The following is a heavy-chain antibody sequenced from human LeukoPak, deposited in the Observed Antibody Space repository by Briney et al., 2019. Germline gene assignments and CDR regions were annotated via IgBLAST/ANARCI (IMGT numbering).Heavy chain of an antibody. CDR2: IYYSGST. Sequence: SETLSLTCTVSGGSISSYYWSWIRQPPGKGPEWIGYIYYSGSTNYNPSLKSRVTISVDTSKNQFSLKLSSVTAADTAVYYCARVRGDYLYFDYWGQGTLVTVSS. D-gene: IGHD4-17*01. J-gene: IGHJ4*02. CDR3: ARVRGDYLYFDY. CDR1: GGSISSYY. V-gene: IGHV4-59*01.